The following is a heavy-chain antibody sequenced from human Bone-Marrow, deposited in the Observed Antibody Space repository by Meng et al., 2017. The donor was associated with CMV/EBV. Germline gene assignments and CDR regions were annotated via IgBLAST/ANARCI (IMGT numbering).Heavy chain of an antibody. CDR1: GFTFSSHA. CDR3: ARDSDIEAAGMSMDV. CDR2: ITYEGANK. J-gene: IGHJ6*02. Sequence: GGSLRLSCAASGFTFSSHAMHWVRQTPGKGLEWVAFITYEGANKFYIDSVKGRFTISRDNSNNTVSLQLNSLRVEDTAVYYCARDSDIEAAGMSMDVWGQGTTVTVYS. D-gene: IGHD6-13*01. V-gene: IGHV3-30-3*01.